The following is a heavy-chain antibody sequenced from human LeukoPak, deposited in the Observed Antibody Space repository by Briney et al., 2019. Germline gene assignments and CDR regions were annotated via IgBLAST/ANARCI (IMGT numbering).Heavy chain of an antibody. CDR1: GFTFSSYW. CDR3: ASGPRSVGAAWAHSFDI. D-gene: IGHD2-15*01. V-gene: IGHV3-7*01. CDR2: IKQDGSDK. J-gene: IGHJ3*02. Sequence: PGGSLRLXCLDSGFTFSSYWMSWGRQAPGKGLEWVANIKQDGSDKYYVDSVKGRFTISRDNAKNSLYLQMNSLRAEDTAVYFCASGPRSVGAAWAHSFDIWGQGTMVTVSS.